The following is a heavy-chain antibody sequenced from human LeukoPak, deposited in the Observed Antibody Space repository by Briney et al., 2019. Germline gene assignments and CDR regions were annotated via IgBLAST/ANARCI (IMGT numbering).Heavy chain of an antibody. J-gene: IGHJ6*02. Sequence: GGSLRLSCAASGFTFSSYGMPWVRQAPGKGLEWVAVISYDGSNKYYADSVKGRFTISRDNSKNTLYLQMNSLRAEDTAVCYCARGDDYYGMDVWGQGTTVTVSS. CDR1: GFTFSSYG. CDR3: ARGDDYYGMDV. CDR2: ISYDGSNK. D-gene: IGHD3-16*01. V-gene: IGHV3-30*03.